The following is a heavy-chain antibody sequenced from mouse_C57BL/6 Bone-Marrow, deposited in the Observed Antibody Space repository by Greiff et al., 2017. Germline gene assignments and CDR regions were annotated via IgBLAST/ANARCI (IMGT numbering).Heavy chain of an antibody. CDR3: ARWGNYGY. D-gene: IGHD2-1*01. CDR2: IHPNSGST. J-gene: IGHJ2*01. V-gene: IGHV1-64*01. CDR1: GYTFTSYW. Sequence: QVHVKQSGAELVKPGASVKLSCKASGYTFTSYWMHWVKQRPGQGLEWIGMIHPNSGSTNYNEKFKSKATLTVDKSSSTAYMQLSSLTSEDSAVYYCARWGNYGYWGQGTTLTVSS.